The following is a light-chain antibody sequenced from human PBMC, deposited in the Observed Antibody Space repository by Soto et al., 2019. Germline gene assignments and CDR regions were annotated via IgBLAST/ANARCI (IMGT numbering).Light chain of an antibody. CDR1: TSDVGGYDY. J-gene: IGLJ2*01. CDR3: SSYTTRSTLLV. V-gene: IGLV2-14*03. Sequence: QSALTQPASVSGSPGQSITISCTGTTSDVGGYDYVSWYQQHPGKAPKRMIYDVSDRPSGVSNRFSGSKSGNTASLTISGLQAEDEADYYCSSYTTRSTLLVFGGGTKLTVL. CDR2: DVS.